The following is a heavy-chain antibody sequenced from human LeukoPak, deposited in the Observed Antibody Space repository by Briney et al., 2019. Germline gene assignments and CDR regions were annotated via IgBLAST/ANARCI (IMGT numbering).Heavy chain of an antibody. J-gene: IGHJ4*02. CDR3: ARGGWNTYCSSTSCFDY. V-gene: IGHV3-7*01. Sequence: PGGSLRLSCAASGFTFSSYWMSWVRQAPGKGLEWVANIKQDGSEKYYVDSVKGRFTISRDNAKNSLYLQMNSLRGEDTAVYYCARGGWNTYCSSTSCFDYWGQGTLVTVSS. CDR2: IKQDGSEK. D-gene: IGHD2-2*01. CDR1: GFTFSSYW.